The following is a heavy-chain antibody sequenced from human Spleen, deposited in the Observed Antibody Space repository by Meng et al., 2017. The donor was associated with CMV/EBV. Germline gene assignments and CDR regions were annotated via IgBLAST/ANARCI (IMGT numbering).Heavy chain of an antibody. D-gene: IGHD1-26*01. CDR2: IYTSGST. Sequence: QESGQGLVMPSETLCLPCTVSGGFISSYYWSWIRQPAGKGLEWIGRIYTSGSTNYNPSLKSRVTMSVDTSKNKFSLKLSSGTAADTAVYYCAGQISVGYFDYWGQGTLVTVSS. CDR1: GGFISSYY. V-gene: IGHV4-4*07. J-gene: IGHJ4*02. CDR3: AGQISVGYFDY.